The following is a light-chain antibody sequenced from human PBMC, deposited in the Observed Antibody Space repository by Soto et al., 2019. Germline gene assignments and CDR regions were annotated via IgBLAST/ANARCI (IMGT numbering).Light chain of an antibody. CDR3: QQYYRSSIT. Sequence: VIWMTQSPSLLSASTGDRVTISCRMSQGISSYLAWYQQKPGKAPKLLIYDASTLERGVPSRFSGTGSGTEFTLTISSLQPDDFATYYCQQYYRSSITFGQGTRLEIK. J-gene: IGKJ5*01. CDR1: QGISSY. CDR2: DAS. V-gene: IGKV1D-8*03.